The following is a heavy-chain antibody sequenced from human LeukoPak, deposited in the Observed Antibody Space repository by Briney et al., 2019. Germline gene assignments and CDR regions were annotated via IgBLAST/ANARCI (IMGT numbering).Heavy chain of an antibody. V-gene: IGHV1-18*01. Sequence: GASVKVSCKASGYTFSNYGISWVRQAPGQGLEWMGWISAYNGITNYAQSLQGRVTMTTDTSTSTAYMELGSLRSDDTAVYYCARGKMFCGGDCYSTGNFFDYWGQGTLVTVSS. CDR2: ISAYNGIT. J-gene: IGHJ4*02. CDR1: GYTFSNYG. D-gene: IGHD2-21*02. CDR3: ARGKMFCGGDCYSTGNFFDY.